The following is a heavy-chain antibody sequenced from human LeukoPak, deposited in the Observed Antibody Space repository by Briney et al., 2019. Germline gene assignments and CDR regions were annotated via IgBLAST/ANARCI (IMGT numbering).Heavy chain of an antibody. J-gene: IGHJ4*02. V-gene: IGHV3-48*03. CDR1: GFTFSSYE. CDR2: ISSSGSTI. D-gene: IGHD6-19*01. Sequence: PGGSLRLSCAASGFTFSSYEMNWVRQAPGKGLEWVSYISSSGSTIYYADSVKGRFTISRDNAKNSLYLQMNSLRAEDTAVYYCARGIAVAGDEFDYRGQGTLVTVSS. CDR3: ARGIAVAGDEFDY.